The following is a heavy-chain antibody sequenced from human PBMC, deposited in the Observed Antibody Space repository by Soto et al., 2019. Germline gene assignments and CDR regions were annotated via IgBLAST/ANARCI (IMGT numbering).Heavy chain of an antibody. V-gene: IGHV3-23*01. D-gene: IGHD1-7*01. CDR2: ISGSGGST. Sequence: PGGSLRLSCAASGFTFSSYAMSWVRQAPGKGLEWVSAISGSGGSTYYADSVKGRFTISRDNSKNTLYLQMNSLRAEDTAVCYCAKDDDNWNYIFDYWGQGTLVTVSS. CDR1: GFTFSSYA. J-gene: IGHJ4*02. CDR3: AKDDDNWNYIFDY.